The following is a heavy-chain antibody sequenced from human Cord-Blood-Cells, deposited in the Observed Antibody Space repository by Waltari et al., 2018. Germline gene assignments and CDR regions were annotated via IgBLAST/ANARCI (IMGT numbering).Heavy chain of an antibody. D-gene: IGHD6-13*01. CDR2: INPNSGGT. J-gene: IGHJ4*02. Sequence: QPQPVQPGAEVKTPAPSVKVSCKDSGYTPTAYYMQWVRQAPGQGLEWMGWINPNSGGTNYAQKFQGRVTMTRDTSISTAYMELSRLRSDDTAVYYCALYSSSWYYFDYWGQGTLVTVSS. V-gene: IGHV1-2*02. CDR3: ALYSSSWYYFDY. CDR1: GYTPTAYY.